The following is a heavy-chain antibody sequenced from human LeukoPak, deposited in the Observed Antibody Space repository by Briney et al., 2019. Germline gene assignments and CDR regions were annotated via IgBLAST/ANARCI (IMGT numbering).Heavy chain of an antibody. J-gene: IGHJ3*02. V-gene: IGHV3-48*03. CDR1: RFTFRCYE. CDR2: NRGSGVK. D-gene: IGHD2-8*01. CDR3: AREDTGVAFDI. Sequence: PGGSLRLSCAASRFTFRCYEMNWVRQAPGKGLEWVSYNRGSGVKQLCDSVKGRFNISRDNAKNSLYLQMNSLRVEDTAVYYCAREDTGVAFDIWGQGTTVTV.